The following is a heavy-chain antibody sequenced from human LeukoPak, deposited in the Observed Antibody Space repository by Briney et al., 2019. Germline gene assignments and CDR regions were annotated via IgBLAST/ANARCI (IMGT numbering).Heavy chain of an antibody. CDR3: SKGTLIAHAFVI. Sequence: SQTLSLTCTVPRDALNSGVYYSSCIRQHPGKGLEWIGYISNSGSTYDNPSLKSRLAISLDTSKSQFSLKLTSVTAADTAIYYCSKGTLIAHAFVILVQGTVVTVSS. D-gene: IGHD2-21*01. CDR2: ISNSGST. V-gene: IGHV4-31*03. CDR1: RDALNSGVYY. J-gene: IGHJ3*02.